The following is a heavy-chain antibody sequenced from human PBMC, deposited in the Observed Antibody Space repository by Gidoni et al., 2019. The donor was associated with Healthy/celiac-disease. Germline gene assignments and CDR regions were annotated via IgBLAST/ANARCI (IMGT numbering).Heavy chain of an antibody. CDR3: ARRKGSAAGTSGGPPNWFDP. CDR2: IYYSGST. V-gene: IGHV4-39*01. Sequence: QLQLQESGPGLVKPSETLSLTCTVSGGSISSSSYYWGWIRQPPGKGLEWIGSIYYSGSTYYNPSLKSRVTISVDTSKNQFSLKLSSVTAADTAVYYCARRKGSAAGTSGGPPNWFDPWGQGTLVTVSS. CDR1: GGSISSSSYY. D-gene: IGHD6-13*01. J-gene: IGHJ5*02.